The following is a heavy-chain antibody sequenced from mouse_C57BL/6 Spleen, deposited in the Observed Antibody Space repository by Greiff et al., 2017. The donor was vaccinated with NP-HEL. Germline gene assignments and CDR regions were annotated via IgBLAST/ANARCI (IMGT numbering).Heavy chain of an antibody. Sequence: VQLQQSGAELVRPGASVKLSCTASGFNIKDDYMHWVKQRPEQGLEWIGWIDPENGDTEYASKFQGKGTITEDTSSNTAYLQLSSLTSEDTAVYYCTTYRYGNFAMDYWGQGTSVTVSS. CDR2: IDPENGDT. D-gene: IGHD2-1*01. CDR1: GFNIKDDY. J-gene: IGHJ4*01. V-gene: IGHV14-4*01. CDR3: TTYRYGNFAMDY.